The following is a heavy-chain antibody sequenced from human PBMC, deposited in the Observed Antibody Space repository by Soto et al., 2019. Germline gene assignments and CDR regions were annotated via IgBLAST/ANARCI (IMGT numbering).Heavy chain of an antibody. CDR3: ARGRGIGFSCTLNIYWYYNMDV. CDR2: IIPMFATT. D-gene: IGHD2-15*01. Sequence: QVQLVQSGAEVRKSGSSVKVSCKAAGGTFSDYALSWVRQAPGQGLEWMGGIIPMFATTNYAQKFQGRVTITADDSATTAHMELSSLKSEDTAVYYCARGRGIGFSCTLNIYWYYNMDVWGQGTTVTVSS. J-gene: IGHJ6*02. V-gene: IGHV1-69*01. CDR1: GGTFSDYA.